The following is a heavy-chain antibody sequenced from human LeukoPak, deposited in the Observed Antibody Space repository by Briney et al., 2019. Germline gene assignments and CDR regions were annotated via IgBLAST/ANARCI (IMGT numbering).Heavy chain of an antibody. CDR3: ATTMGGSYYYFDY. Sequence: SETLSLTCTVSGGSISSYYWSWIRQPPGKGLEWIGYIYYSGSTNYNPSLKSRVTISVDTSKNQFSLKLSSVTAADTAVYYCATTMGGSYYYFDYWGQGTLVTVSS. J-gene: IGHJ4*02. V-gene: IGHV4-59*08. CDR2: IYYSGST. D-gene: IGHD1-26*01. CDR1: GGSISSYY.